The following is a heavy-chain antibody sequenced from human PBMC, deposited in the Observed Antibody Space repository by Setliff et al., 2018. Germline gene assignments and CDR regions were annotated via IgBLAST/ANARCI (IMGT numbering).Heavy chain of an antibody. V-gene: IGHV4-39*01. CDR3: ARRDSTGYYGYSFDF. CDR1: GDSISRSTYY. D-gene: IGHD3-22*01. J-gene: IGHJ4*02. Sequence: SETLSLTCTVSGDSISRSTYYWGWIRQSPGKGLDWIGTVDHSGNTFYNPSLKSRVTISVAPSKNQVSLKLTSVSVADTAVYYCARRDSTGYYGYSFDFWGQGTLVTVSS. CDR2: VDHSGNT.